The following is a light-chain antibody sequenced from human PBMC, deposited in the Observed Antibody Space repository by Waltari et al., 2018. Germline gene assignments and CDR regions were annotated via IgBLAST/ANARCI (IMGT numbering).Light chain of an antibody. CDR1: HNITNY. V-gene: IGKV1-39*01. J-gene: IGKJ4*01. CDR3: QQSYSSPC. Sequence: DIQMTQSPSSLSASVVDRVAIACRASHNITNYLNWYQQKPGKAPKLLIYGSSNLQYGVPSRFRGSGSGTDFALTISSLQPEDFATYYCQQSYSSPCFGGGTKVEIK. CDR2: GSS.